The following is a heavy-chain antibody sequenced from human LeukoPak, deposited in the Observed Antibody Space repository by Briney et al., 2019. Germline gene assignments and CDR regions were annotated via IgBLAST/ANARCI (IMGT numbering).Heavy chain of an antibody. D-gene: IGHD1-26*01. J-gene: IGHJ4*02. CDR3: TRATGSFYGLGY. Sequence: GGSLRLSCAASGFTFSSYWMHWVRQAPGKGLLWVSRINSGGSVTTYADSVKGRFTISRDNAKNTLYLQMNSLRAEDTAVYYCTRATGSFYGLGYWGQGTLVTVSS. CDR2: INSGGSVT. V-gene: IGHV3-74*01. CDR1: GFTFSSYW.